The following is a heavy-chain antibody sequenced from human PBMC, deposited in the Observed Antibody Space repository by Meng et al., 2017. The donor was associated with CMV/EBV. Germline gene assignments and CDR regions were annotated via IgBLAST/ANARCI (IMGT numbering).Heavy chain of an antibody. D-gene: IGHD2-2*01. CDR1: GGSISSSSYY. Sequence: SETLSLTCTVSGGSISSSSYYWGWIRQPPGKGLEWIGSIYYSGSTYYNPSLKSRVTISVDTSKNQFSLKLSSVTAADTAVYYCARDLGSTSCYGGDYYGMDVWGQGTTVTVSS. V-gene: IGHV4-39*07. CDR3: ARDLGSTSCYGGDYYGMDV. J-gene: IGHJ6*02. CDR2: IYYSGST.